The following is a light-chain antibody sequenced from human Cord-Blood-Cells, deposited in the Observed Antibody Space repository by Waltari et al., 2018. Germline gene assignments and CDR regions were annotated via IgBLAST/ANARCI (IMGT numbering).Light chain of an antibody. J-gene: IGLJ2*01. V-gene: IGLV2-11*01. CDR3: CSYAGSYTVV. Sequence: QSALTQSRSVSGYPGQSGPISCTGTSSDVGGYNCVSWYQQRPGKAPKLMIDDVSKRPLWVLDGFSGSKSGNTASLTISGLQAEDEADYCCCSYAGSYTVVFGGGTKLTVL. CDR1: SSDVGGYNC. CDR2: DVS.